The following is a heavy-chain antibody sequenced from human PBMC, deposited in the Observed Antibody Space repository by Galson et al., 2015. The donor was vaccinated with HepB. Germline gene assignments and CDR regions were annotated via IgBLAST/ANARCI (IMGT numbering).Heavy chain of an antibody. D-gene: IGHD2-21*02. V-gene: IGHV1-2*04. Sequence: SVKVSCKASGYTFTGYYMHWVRQAPGQGLEWMGWINPNSGGTHYAQKFQGWVTMTRDTSISTPYMELSRLRSADTAVCYCARGRGGGRGVTSPRYYYYGMDVWGQGTTVTVSS. CDR1: GYTFTGYY. J-gene: IGHJ6*02. CDR2: INPNSGGT. CDR3: ARGRGGGRGVTSPRYYYYGMDV.